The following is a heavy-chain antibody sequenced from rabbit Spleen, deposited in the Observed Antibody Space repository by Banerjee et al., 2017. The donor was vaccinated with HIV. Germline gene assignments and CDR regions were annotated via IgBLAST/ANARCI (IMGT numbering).Heavy chain of an antibody. J-gene: IGHJ4*01. CDR3: ARDRIYAGYAGFGYASMDYFNM. CDR1: GFPFSNKAV. CDR2: INAVTGKA. V-gene: IGHV1S45*01. D-gene: IGHD6-1*01. Sequence: QEQLEESGGDLVKPGASLTLTCKASGFPFSNKAVMCWVRQAPGKGLEWIACINAVTGKAVYASWAKGRFTISKTSSTTVTLQMTSLTAADTATYFCARDRIYAGYAGFGYASMDYFNMWGPGTLVTVS.